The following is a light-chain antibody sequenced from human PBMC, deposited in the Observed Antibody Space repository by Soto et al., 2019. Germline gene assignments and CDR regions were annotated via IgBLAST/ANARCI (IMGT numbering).Light chain of an antibody. J-gene: IGKJ1*01. Sequence: EVVMTQSPATLSVSPGERATLSCRASQSLSDNVAWYHHKPGQAPRLLIYGVSTRATGIPARFTGSGSGTEFTLTISTLQSEDFGVYDCQQYRSWPRTFGQGTKVEI. CDR1: QSLSDN. CDR3: QQYRSWPRT. V-gene: IGKV3-15*01. CDR2: GVS.